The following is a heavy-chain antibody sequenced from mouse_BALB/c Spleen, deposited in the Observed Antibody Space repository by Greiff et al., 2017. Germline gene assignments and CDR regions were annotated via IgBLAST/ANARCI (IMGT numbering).Heavy chain of an antibody. D-gene: IGHD1-1*01. CDR1: GFTFSDYY. J-gene: IGHJ4*01. Sequence: EVQLVESGGGLVKPGGSLKLSCAASGFTFSDYYMSWVRQTPEKRLEWVATISDGGSYTYYPDSVKGRFTISRDNAKNNLYLQMSSLKSEDTAMYYCARGGSSPHYYAMDYWGQGTSVTVSS. CDR2: ISDGGSYT. V-gene: IGHV5-4*02. CDR3: ARGGSSPHYYAMDY.